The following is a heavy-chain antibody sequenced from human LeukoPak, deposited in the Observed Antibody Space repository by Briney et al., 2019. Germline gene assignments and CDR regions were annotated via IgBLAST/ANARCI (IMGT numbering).Heavy chain of an antibody. CDR2: TYYRSRWYT. D-gene: IGHD3-10*01. J-gene: IGHJ5*02. CDR1: GDSVSSISGG. Sequence: SQTLSLTCAISGDSVSSISGGWNWIRQSPSRGLEWLGRTYYRSRWYTDYAIFVESRITINSDTSKNQFSLQLNSVTPEDTAVYYCVRGLGPGRAFWFDPWGDGTAVTVSS. V-gene: IGHV6-1*01. CDR3: VRGLGPGRAFWFDP.